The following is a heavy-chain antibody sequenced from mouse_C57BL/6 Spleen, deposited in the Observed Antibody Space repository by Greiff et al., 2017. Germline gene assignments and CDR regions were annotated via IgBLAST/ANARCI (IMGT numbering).Heavy chain of an antibody. D-gene: IGHD1-1*01. CDR3: ARGAYYYGSRHFDY. V-gene: IGHV1-72*01. CDR2: IDPNSGGT. CDR1: GYTFTSYW. J-gene: IGHJ2*01. Sequence: QVQLQQPGAELVKPGASVKLSCKASGYTFTSYWMHWVKQRPGRGLEWIGRIDPNSGGTKYNEKFKSKATLTVDKPSSTAYMQISSLTSEDSAVYYGARGAYYYGSRHFDYWGQGTTLTVSS.